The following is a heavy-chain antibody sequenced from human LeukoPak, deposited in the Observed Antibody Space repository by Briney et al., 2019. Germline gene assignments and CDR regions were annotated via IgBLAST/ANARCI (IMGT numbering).Heavy chain of an antibody. J-gene: IGHJ3*02. Sequence: ASVKVSCKASGYTFTRYGISWVRQAPGQGLEWMGWINPNSGGTSYAQKFQGRVTMTRDMSTSTVYMELSSLRSEDTAVYYCARELHLVGATIRRHGYAFDIWGQGTMVTVSS. CDR1: GYTFTRYG. D-gene: IGHD1-26*01. CDR2: INPNSGGT. CDR3: ARELHLVGATIRRHGYAFDI. V-gene: IGHV1-18*01.